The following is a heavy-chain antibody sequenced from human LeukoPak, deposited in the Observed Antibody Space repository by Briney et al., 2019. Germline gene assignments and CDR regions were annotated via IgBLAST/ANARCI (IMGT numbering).Heavy chain of an antibody. CDR2: MNPNSGNT. CDR1: GYTFTSYD. Sequence: ASVRVSCKASGYTFTSYDINWVRQATGQGLEWMGWMNPNSGNTGYAQKFQGRVTMTRNSSITTTYMELSSLRSEDTAVYYCARRHGRCSDGSCYYPDYWGQGTLVTVSS. V-gene: IGHV1-8*01. J-gene: IGHJ4*02. CDR3: ARRHGRCSDGSCYYPDY. D-gene: IGHD2-15*01.